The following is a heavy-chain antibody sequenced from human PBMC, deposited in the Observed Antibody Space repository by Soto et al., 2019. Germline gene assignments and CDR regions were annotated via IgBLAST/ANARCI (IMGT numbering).Heavy chain of an antibody. CDR3: ARGTGGPDGPWEY. CDR2: INAGNGNT. CDR1: GYTFTSYA. D-gene: IGHD1-26*01. J-gene: IGHJ4*02. V-gene: IGHV1-3*01. Sequence: ASVKASCKASGYTFTSYAMHWVRQAPGQRLEWMGWINAGNGNTKYSQKFQGRVTITRDTSASTAYMELSSLRSEDTAVYYCARGTGGPDGPWEYWCQGTLVTVSS.